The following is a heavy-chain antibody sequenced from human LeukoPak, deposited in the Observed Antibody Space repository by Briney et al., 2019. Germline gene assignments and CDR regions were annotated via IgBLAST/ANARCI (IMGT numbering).Heavy chain of an antibody. D-gene: IGHD6-13*01. Sequence: ASVKVSCKASGYTFTSYDINWVRQATGQGLEWMGWMNPNSGNTGYAQKFQGRVTITRNTSISTAYMERSSLRSEDTAVYYCAGGLDSSTRRHGFAPGGRGTLATVSS. CDR3: AGGLDSSTRRHGFAP. V-gene: IGHV1-8*03. CDR1: GYTFTSYD. CDR2: MNPNSGNT. J-gene: IGHJ5*02.